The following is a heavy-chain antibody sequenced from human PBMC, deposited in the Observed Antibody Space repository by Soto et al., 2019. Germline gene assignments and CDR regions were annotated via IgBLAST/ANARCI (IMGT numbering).Heavy chain of an antibody. CDR2: INAGNGNT. CDR1: GYTFTSYA. CDR3: ARVGGVAGYDAFDI. J-gene: IGHJ3*02. D-gene: IGHD6-19*01. V-gene: IGHV1-3*01. Sequence: GDSVKVSCKASGYTFTSYAMHWVRQAPGQRLEWMGWINAGNGNTKYSQKFQGRVTITRDTSASTAYMELSSLRSEDTAVYYCARVGGVAGYDAFDIWGQGTMVTASS.